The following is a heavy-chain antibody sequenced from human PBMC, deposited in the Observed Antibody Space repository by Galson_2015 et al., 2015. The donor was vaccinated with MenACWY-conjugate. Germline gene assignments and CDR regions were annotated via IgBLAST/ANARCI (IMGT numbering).Heavy chain of an antibody. V-gene: IGHV3-64D*06. J-gene: IGHJ4*02. CDR1: GFTFSNSA. Sequence: SLRLSCAASGFTFSNSAMHWVRQAPGKGLEYVSEISGNGGTIFYADSVKGRFTISRDNSKNTLYLQMNNVTTEATAVYFCVESPRVFISSFESWGQGTLVTVSS. D-gene: IGHD2-8*01. CDR2: ISGNGGTI. CDR3: VESPRVFISSFES.